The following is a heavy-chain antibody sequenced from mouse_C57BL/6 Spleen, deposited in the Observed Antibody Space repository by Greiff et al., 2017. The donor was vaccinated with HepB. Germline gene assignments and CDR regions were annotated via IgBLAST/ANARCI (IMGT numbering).Heavy chain of an antibody. V-gene: IGHV5-4*01. D-gene: IGHD4-1*01. J-gene: IGHJ3*01. CDR2: ISDGGSYT. Sequence: EVQVVESGGGLVKPGGSLKLSCAASGFTFSSYAMSWVRQTPEKRLEWVATISDGGSYTYYPDNVKGRFTISRDNAKNNLYLQMSHLKSEDTAMYYCARDTGVRFAYWGQGTLVTVSA. CDR3: ARDTGVRFAY. CDR1: GFTFSSYA.